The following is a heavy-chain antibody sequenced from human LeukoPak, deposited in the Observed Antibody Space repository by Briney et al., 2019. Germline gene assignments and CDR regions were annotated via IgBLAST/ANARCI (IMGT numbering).Heavy chain of an antibody. CDR1: GGSFSGYY. D-gene: IGHD2-15*01. CDR2: INHSGST. J-gene: IGHJ3*02. CDR3: ARGFLGYWRAFDI. V-gene: IGHV4-34*01. Sequence: SETLSLTCAVYGGSFSGYYWSWIRQPPGKGLEWIGEINHSGSTNYNPSPKSRVTISVDTSKNQFSLKLSSVTAADTAVYYCARGFLGYWRAFDIWGQGTMVTVSS.